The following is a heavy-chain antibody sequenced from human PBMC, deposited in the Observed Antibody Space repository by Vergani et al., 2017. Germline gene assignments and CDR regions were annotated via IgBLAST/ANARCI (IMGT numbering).Heavy chain of an antibody. CDR1: GYIFTDYY. CDR3: ARADPGGLWFGELLGTYYYYGMDV. D-gene: IGHD3-10*01. CDR2: INPNSGGT. V-gene: IGHV1-2*02. Sequence: QVQLVQSGAEVKKSGASVKVSCKASGYIFTDYYMHWVRQAPGQGLEWMGWINPNSGGTNYAQKFQGRVTMTWDTPISTVYMELSRLRSDDTAVYYCARADPGGLWFGELLGTYYYYGMDVWGQGTTVTVSS. J-gene: IGHJ6*02.